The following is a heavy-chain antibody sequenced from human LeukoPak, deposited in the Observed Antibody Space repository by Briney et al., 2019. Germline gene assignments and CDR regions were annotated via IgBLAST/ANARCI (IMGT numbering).Heavy chain of an antibody. J-gene: IGHJ4*02. CDR1: GFTFSSYA. Sequence: GGSLRLSCAASGFTFSSYAMHWVRQAPGKGLEYVSAISSNGGSTYYANSVKGRFTISRDNSKNTVYLQMNSLRPEDTALYHCAKDITESGSYDFDYWGQGILVTVSS. CDR2: ISSNGGST. V-gene: IGHV3-64*01. CDR3: AKDITESGSYDFDY. D-gene: IGHD1-26*01.